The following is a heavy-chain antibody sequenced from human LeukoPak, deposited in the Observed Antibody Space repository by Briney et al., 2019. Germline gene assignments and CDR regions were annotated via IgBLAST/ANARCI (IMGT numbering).Heavy chain of an antibody. CDR2: IIPILGIA. V-gene: IGHV1-69*04. J-gene: IGHJ6*02. Sequence: EASVKVSCKASGGTFSSYAISWVRQAPGQGLEWMGRIIPILGIANYAQKFQGRVTITADKSTSTAYMELSSLRSEDTAVYYCARNPYHSGYSSRENYYGMDVWGQGTTVTVSS. CDR3: ARNPYHSGYSSRENYYGMDV. CDR1: GGTFSSYA. D-gene: IGHD3-22*01.